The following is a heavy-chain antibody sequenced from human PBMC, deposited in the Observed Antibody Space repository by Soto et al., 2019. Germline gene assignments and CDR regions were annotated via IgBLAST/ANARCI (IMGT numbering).Heavy chain of an antibody. D-gene: IGHD2-21*01. J-gene: IGHJ6*02. CDR1: GGSISSGDYY. CDR2: IYYSGST. CDR3: ARVTGVVGWGYYYGMDV. V-gene: IGHV4-30-4*01. Sequence: QVQLQESGPGLVKPSQTLSLTCTVSGGSISSGDYYWSWIRQPPGKGLEWIGYIYYSGSTYYNPSLKRRVTISVDTSKNQFSLKLSSVTAADTAVYYCARVTGVVGWGYYYGMDVWGQGTTVTVSS.